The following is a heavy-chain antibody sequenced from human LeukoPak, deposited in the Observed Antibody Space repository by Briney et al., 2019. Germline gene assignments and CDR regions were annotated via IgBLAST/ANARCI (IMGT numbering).Heavy chain of an antibody. D-gene: IGHD7-27*01. V-gene: IGHV4-30-4*08. Sequence: PSQTLSLTCTVSGGSISSGDYYWSWIRQPPGKGLEWIGYIYYSGSTYYNPSLKSRVTISVDTSKNQFSLKLSSVTAADTAVYYCARVLSKLGTVDYWGQGTLVTVSS. CDR1: GGSISSGDYY. CDR3: ARVLSKLGTVDY. CDR2: IYYSGST. J-gene: IGHJ4*02.